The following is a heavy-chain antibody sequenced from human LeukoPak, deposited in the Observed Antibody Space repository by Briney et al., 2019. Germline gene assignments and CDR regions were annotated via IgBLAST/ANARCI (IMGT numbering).Heavy chain of an antibody. CDR1: GGTFISYA. CDR3: ARVLDYDFWSGYHAIYYYYGMDV. J-gene: IGHJ6*02. Sequence: SVKVSCKASGGTFISYAISWVRQAPGQGLEWMGGIIPIFGTANYAQKFQGRVTITADESTSTAHMELSSLRSEDTAVYYCARVLDYDFWSGYHAIYYYYGMDVWGQGTTVTVSS. CDR2: IIPIFGTA. D-gene: IGHD3-3*01. V-gene: IGHV1-69*13.